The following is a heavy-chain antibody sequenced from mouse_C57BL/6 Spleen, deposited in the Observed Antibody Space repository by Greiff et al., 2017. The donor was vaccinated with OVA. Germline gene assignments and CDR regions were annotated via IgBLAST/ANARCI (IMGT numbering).Heavy chain of an antibody. CDR3: ARRVAVVNWYFDV. D-gene: IGHD1-1*01. V-gene: IGHV1-63*01. Sequence: QVQLQQSGAELVRPGTSVKMSCKASGYTFTNYWIGWAKQRPGHGLEWIGDIYPGGGYTNYNEKFKGKATLTADKSSSTAYMQFSSRTSEDSAIYYCARRVAVVNWYFDVWGTGTTVTVSS. CDR1: GYTFTNYW. J-gene: IGHJ1*03. CDR2: IYPGGGYT.